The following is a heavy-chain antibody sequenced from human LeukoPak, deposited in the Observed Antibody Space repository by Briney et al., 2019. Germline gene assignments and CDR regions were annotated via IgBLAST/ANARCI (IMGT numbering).Heavy chain of an antibody. CDR1: GGCFGGYY. V-gene: IGHV4-34*01. CDR3: ARVLKSAAAGTGDWFDP. CDR2: INHRGST. Sequence: PSETLSLTCAVYGGCFGGYYWSWIRPPPGKGLEWIGEINHRGSTNYNPSLKSRVTISVDTSKNQFSLKLSSVTAADTAVYYCARVLKSAAAGTGDWFDPWGQGTLVTVSS. J-gene: IGHJ5*02. D-gene: IGHD6-13*01.